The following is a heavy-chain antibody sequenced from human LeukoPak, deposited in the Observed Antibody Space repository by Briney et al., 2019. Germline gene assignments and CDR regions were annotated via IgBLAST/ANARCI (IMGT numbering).Heavy chain of an antibody. CDR1: GGTFSSYA. Sequence: ASVKVSXKASGGTFSSYAISWVRQAPGQGLEWMGWMNPNSGNTGYAQKFQGRVTMTRNTSISTAYMELSSLRSEDTAVYYCARGTAEVDYWGQGTLVTVSS. CDR2: MNPNSGNT. V-gene: IGHV1-8*02. CDR3: ARGTAEVDY. J-gene: IGHJ4*02. D-gene: IGHD5-18*01.